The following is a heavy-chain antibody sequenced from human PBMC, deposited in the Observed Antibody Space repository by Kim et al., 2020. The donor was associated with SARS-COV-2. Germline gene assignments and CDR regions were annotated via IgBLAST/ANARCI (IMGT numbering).Heavy chain of an antibody. V-gene: IGHV3-23*01. Sequence: KGRFTIARDNSKNTLYLQMNSLRAEDTAVYYCAKGTGWGIAAAVSFYFDYWGQGTLVTVSS. CDR3: AKGTGWGIAAAVSFYFDY. D-gene: IGHD6-13*01. J-gene: IGHJ4*02.